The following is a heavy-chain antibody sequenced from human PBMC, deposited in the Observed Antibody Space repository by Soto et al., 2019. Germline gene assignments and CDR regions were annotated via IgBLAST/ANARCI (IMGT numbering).Heavy chain of an antibody. CDR3: ARGVRGHYGFDV. J-gene: IGHJ3*01. Sequence: EVQLVESGGGLVQPGESLRLSCAASGFTFSDYWIHWVRQAPWKGLVWVSRIKFDGSSANYADSVKGRFTISRDNAKDTVYLQMNSLGAEDTAVYYCARGVRGHYGFDVWGQGTMVTVSS. CDR2: IKFDGSSA. V-gene: IGHV3-74*01. CDR1: GFTFSDYW. D-gene: IGHD3-10*01.